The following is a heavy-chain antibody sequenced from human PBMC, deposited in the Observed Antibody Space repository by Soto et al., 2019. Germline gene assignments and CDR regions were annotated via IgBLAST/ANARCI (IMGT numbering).Heavy chain of an antibody. CDR2: ISGSGGST. D-gene: IGHD6-13*01. J-gene: IGHJ4*02. CDR3: AKDRLGIAAARNGFDY. V-gene: IGHV3-23*01. Sequence: GGSLRLSCAASGFTFSSYAMSWVRQAPGKGLEWVSSISGSGGSTYYADSVKGRFTISRDNSKNTLYLQMNSLRAEDTAVYYCAKDRLGIAAARNGFDYWGQGTLVTVSS. CDR1: GFTFSSYA.